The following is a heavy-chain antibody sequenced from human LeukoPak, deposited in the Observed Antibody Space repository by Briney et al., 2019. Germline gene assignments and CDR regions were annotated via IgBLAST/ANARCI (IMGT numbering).Heavy chain of an antibody. Sequence: ASVKVSCKASGYTFTSYGISWVRQAPGQGLEWMGWITTYNGNTNYAQKLQGRVTMTTDTSTSTAYMELRSLRFDNTAVYYCARIMGIAAAGVRNWFDPWGQGTLVTVSP. CDR3: ARIMGIAAAGVRNWFDP. CDR2: ITTYNGNT. V-gene: IGHV1-18*01. J-gene: IGHJ5*02. D-gene: IGHD6-13*01. CDR1: GYTFTSYG.